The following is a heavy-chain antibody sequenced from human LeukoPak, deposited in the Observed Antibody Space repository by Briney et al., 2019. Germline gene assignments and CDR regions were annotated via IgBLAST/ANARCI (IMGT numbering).Heavy chain of an antibody. D-gene: IGHD1-7*01. Sequence: ASVKVSCKTSGYTFTSYGISWVRQAPGQGLEWMGWISAYNGNTNYAQKLQGRVTMTTDTSTSTAYMELRSLRSDDTAVYYCARDRFFGNYAYYYYYMDVWGKGTTVTVSS. J-gene: IGHJ6*03. CDR3: ARDRFFGNYAYYYYYMDV. CDR1: GYTFTSYG. V-gene: IGHV1-18*01. CDR2: ISAYNGNT.